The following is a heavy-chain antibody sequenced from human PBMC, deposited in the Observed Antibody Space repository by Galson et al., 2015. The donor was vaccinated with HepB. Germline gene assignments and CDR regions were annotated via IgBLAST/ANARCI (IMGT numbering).Heavy chain of an antibody. J-gene: IGHJ5*02. D-gene: IGHD2-2*03. CDR2: ISGSGGST. CDR1: GFTFSSYA. CDR3: AKDYTRGYCSSTSCYLPWFDP. V-gene: IGHV3-23*01. Sequence: SLRLSCAASGFTFSSYAMSWVRQAPGKGLEWVSAISGSGGSTYYADSVKGRFTISRDNSKNTLYLQMNSLRAEDTAVYYCAKDYTRGYCSSTSCYLPWFDPWGQGTLVTVSS.